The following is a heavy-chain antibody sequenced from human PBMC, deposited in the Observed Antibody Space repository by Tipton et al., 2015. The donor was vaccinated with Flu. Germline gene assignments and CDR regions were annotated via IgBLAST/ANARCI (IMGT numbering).Heavy chain of an antibody. CDR2: IYYSGST. V-gene: IGHV4-59*01. CDR1: GGSISSYY. CDR3: ARMIILCAARPVFDY. D-gene: IGHD6-6*01. J-gene: IGHJ4*02. Sequence: TLSLTCTVSGGSISSYYWSWIRQPPGKGLEWIGYIYYSGSTNYNPSLKSRVTISVDTSKNQFSLKLSSVTAGDTAVYYCARMIILCAARPVFDYWGQGTLVTVSS.